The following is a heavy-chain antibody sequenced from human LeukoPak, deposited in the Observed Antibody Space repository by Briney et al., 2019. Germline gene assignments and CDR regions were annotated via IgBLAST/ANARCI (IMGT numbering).Heavy chain of an antibody. CDR1: GFTFSSYG. CDR2: ISYDGSNK. Sequence: PGRSLRLSCAASGFTFSSYGMHWVRKAPGKGLEWVAVISYDGSNKYYADSVKGRFTISRDNSKNTLYLQMNSLRAEDTAVYYCAKMRFFYNWFDPWGQGTLVTVSS. V-gene: IGHV3-30*18. CDR3: AKMRFFYNWFDP. D-gene: IGHD5-24*01. J-gene: IGHJ5*02.